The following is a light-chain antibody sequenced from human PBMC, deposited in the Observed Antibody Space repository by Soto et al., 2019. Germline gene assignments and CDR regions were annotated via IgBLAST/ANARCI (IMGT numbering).Light chain of an antibody. CDR3: QQYGGSTRT. V-gene: IGKV3-20*01. CDR2: GAS. Sequence: IVLTQSPATLSFSPGDTATLSCRASQSVTTQLAWYKQKPGQAPRLLIHGASRRATGVPDRITGSGSGTDFTLSISRLEPGDFSVYYCQQYGGSTRTFGQGSKV. CDR1: QSVTTQ. J-gene: IGKJ1*01.